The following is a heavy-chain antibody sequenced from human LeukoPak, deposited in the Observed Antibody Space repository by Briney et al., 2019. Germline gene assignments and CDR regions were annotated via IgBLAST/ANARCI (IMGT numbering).Heavy chain of an antibody. V-gene: IGHV1-24*01. CDR1: EYTLTELS. Sequence: ASVKVSCKVSEYTLTELSMHWVRQAPGKGLEWMGGFDPEDGETIYAQKFQGRVTMTEDTSTDTAYMELSSLRSEDTAVYYCATTARAYYDSSGYYYFDYWGQGTLVTVSS. D-gene: IGHD3-22*01. CDR2: FDPEDGET. J-gene: IGHJ4*02. CDR3: ATTARAYYDSSGYYYFDY.